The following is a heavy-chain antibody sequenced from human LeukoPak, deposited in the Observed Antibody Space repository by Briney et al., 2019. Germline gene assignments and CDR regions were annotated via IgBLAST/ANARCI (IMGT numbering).Heavy chain of an antibody. CDR3: AREQIVLRYFDWLPGWFDP. D-gene: IGHD3-9*01. CDR1: GGSFSGYY. V-gene: IGHV4-34*01. J-gene: IGHJ5*02. CDR2: INHSGST. Sequence: SETLSPTCAVYGGSFSGYYWSWIRQPPGKGLEWIGEINHSGSTNYNPSLKSRVTISVDTSKNQFSLKLSSVTAADTAVYYCAREQIVLRYFDWLPGWFDPWGQGTLVTVSS.